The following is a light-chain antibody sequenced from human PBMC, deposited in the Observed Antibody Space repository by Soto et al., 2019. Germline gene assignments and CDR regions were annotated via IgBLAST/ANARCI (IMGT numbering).Light chain of an antibody. CDR3: QQYIRWPLT. J-gene: IGKJ4*01. Sequence: EMVVTQSPATLSVSPWERVTLSCRTSQDVSSKLAWYQQKPGQPPSLLIYDASTRATGTPARFSGSGSGTEFTLAVSSLQSEDYALYFCQQYIRWPLTFGGGTKVDIK. CDR1: QDVSSK. CDR2: DAS. V-gene: IGKV3D-15*01.